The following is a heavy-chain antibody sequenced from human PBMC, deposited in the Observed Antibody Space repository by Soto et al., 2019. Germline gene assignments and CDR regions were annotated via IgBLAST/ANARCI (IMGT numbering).Heavy chain of an antibody. V-gene: IGHV3-21*01. CDR1: GFTFSSYS. CDR2: ISSSSSYI. D-gene: IGHD3-3*01. Sequence: GGSLRLSCAASGFTFSSYSMNWVRQAPGKGLEWVSSISSSSSYIYYSDSVKSRFTIARDNAKNSLYLQLNSLRAEDTAVYYCARVPYDYDFAPMDVWGQGTTVTVSS. CDR3: ARVPYDYDFAPMDV. J-gene: IGHJ6*02.